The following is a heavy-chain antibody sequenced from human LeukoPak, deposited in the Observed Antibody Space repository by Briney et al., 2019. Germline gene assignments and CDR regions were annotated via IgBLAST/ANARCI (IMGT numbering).Heavy chain of an antibody. Sequence: GGSLRLSCAVSGFTVSSDYVSWVRQAPGKGLEWVSVIYRDSTTYYTDSVKGRFTISRDNSKNTLYIQMNSLRPEDTAVYYCAREPGAGGFQXWGQGXLVTV. CDR1: GFTVSSDY. J-gene: IGHJ1*01. CDR2: IYRDSTT. D-gene: IGHD6-19*01. CDR3: AREPGAGGFQX. V-gene: IGHV3-66*02.